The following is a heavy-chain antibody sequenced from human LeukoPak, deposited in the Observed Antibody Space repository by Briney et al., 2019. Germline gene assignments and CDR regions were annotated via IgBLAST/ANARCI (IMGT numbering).Heavy chain of an antibody. CDR2: ISAYNGNT. V-gene: IGHV1-18*01. CDR3: ARDCSSSTSCYTSNFDY. CDR1: GYTFTSYG. Sequence: ASVKVSCKASGYTFTSYGISWVRQAPGQGLEWMGWISAYNGNTNYAQKLQGRVTMTTDTSTSTAYMGLRSLRSDDTAVYYCARDCSSSTSCYTSNFDYWGQGTLVTVSS. J-gene: IGHJ4*02. D-gene: IGHD2-2*02.